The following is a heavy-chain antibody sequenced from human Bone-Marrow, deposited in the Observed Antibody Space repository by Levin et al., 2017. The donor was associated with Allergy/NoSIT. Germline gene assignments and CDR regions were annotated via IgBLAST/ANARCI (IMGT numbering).Heavy chain of an antibody. Sequence: GGSLRLSCAASGFTFNNFAMSWVRQAPGKGLEWVSAINAVGDDLYYADSVKGRFTISRDNSRYTLYLQMAGLRAADTAIYYCAKDVFGGVRLGFDFWGQGALVTVSS. CDR3: AKDVFGGVRLGFDF. CDR2: INAVGDDL. D-gene: IGHD3-16*01. CDR1: GFTFNNFA. V-gene: IGHV3-23*01. J-gene: IGHJ4*02.